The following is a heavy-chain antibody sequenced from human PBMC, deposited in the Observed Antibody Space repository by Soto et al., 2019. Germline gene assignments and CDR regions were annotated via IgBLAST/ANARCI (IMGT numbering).Heavy chain of an antibody. J-gene: IGHJ4*02. CDR1: GYTFTSYG. V-gene: IGHV1-18*01. CDR3: ARSIVVVTALDY. D-gene: IGHD2-21*02. CDR2: VSAYNGNT. Sequence: ASVKVSCKASGYTFTSYGISWVRQAPGQGLEWMGWVSAYNGNTNYAQKLQGRVTMTTDTSTSTAYMELRSLRSDDTAVYYCARSIVVVTALDYWGQGTLVTVSS.